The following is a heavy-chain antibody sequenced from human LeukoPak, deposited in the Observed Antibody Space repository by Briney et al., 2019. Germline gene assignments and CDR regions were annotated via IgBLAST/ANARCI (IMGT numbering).Heavy chain of an antibody. CDR3: ARPNTNNAWSPFDY. CDR1: GGSVSNGSYY. J-gene: IGHJ4*02. D-gene: IGHD1/OR15-1a*01. Sequence: PSETLSLACTVSGGSVSNGSYYWSWIRQPPGKGLEWIGYIYYSGNTNYNPSLKSRVTISVDTSKNQFSLKLSSVTAADTAVYYCARPNTNNAWSPFDYWGQGTLVTVSS. V-gene: IGHV4-61*01. CDR2: IYYSGNT.